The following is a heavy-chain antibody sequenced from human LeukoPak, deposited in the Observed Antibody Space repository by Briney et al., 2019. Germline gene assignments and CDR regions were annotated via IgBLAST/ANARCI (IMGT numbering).Heavy chain of an antibody. J-gene: IGHJ6*03. CDR3: AREIHYDFWSGYSSYYYMDV. Sequence: PSETLSLTCAVYGGSFSGYYWSWIRQPPGKGLEWIGYIYYSGSTNYNPSLKSRVTISVDTSKNQFSLKLSSVTAADTAVYYCAREIHYDFWSGYSSYYYMDVWGKGTTVTVSS. CDR1: GGSFSGYY. D-gene: IGHD3-3*01. V-gene: IGHV4-59*01. CDR2: IYYSGST.